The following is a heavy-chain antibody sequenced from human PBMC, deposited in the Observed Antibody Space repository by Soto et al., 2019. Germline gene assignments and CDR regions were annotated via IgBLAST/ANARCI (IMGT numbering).Heavy chain of an antibody. CDR3: ARGFPSSGYDSTYYYYGMDV. D-gene: IGHD5-12*01. J-gene: IGHJ6*02. Sequence: GGSLRLSCAASGFTFSSYDMHWVRQATGKGLEWVSAIGTAGDTYYPGSVKGRFTISRENAKNSLYLQMNSLRAGDTAVYYCARGFPSSGYDSTYYYYGMDVWGQGTTVTVSS. CDR1: GFTFSSYD. CDR2: IGTAGDT. V-gene: IGHV3-13*01.